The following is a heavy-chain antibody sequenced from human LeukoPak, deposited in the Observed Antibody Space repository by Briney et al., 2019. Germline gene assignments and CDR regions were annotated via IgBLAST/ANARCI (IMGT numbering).Heavy chain of an antibody. V-gene: IGHV3-23*01. CDR2: FSVSAGDT. Sequence: GGSLRLSCAVSGFTLSNYGMSWVRQAPGKGLEWVSGFSVSAGDTYYADSVKGRFTISRDNSKNTLYLQMNSLRAEDTAVYYCARETVGLDYWGQGTLVTVSS. D-gene: IGHD4-23*01. CDR3: ARETVGLDY. J-gene: IGHJ4*02. CDR1: GFTLSNYG.